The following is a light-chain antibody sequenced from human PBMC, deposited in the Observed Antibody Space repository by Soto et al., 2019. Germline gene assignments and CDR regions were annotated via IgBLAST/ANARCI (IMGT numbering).Light chain of an antibody. CDR2: GAS. Sequence: DMQMTQSPSSLSASVGDRVTITCRASQGIRTDLVWYQQKPGKAPRRLIYGASSLQSGVPSRFSGSGSGTEFTLTISSLQPEDFAAYHCQQLYTLPFTFGQGTRLEI. V-gene: IGKV1-17*01. CDR3: QQLYTLPFT. J-gene: IGKJ5*01. CDR1: QGIRTD.